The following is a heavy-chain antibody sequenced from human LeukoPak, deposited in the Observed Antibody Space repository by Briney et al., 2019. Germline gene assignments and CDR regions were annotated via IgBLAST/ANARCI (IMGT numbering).Heavy chain of an antibody. CDR3: TRGQGAADY. J-gene: IGHJ4*02. CDR2: ISRTGNI. CDR1: GGSIGSRNW. Sequence: SETLSLTCAVSGGSIGSRNWWGWVRQPPGKGLEWIGEISRTGNIDYDPSVRGRATISLDKSKTQFSLRLTSLTSADTAVYYCTRGQGAADYWGQGILVIVSS. D-gene: IGHD1-26*01. V-gene: IGHV4-4*02.